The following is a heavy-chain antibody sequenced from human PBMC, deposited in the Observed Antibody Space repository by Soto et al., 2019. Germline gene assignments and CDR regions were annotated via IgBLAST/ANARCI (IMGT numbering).Heavy chain of an antibody. Sequence: QVQLVQSGAEVKKPGASVTVSCKTSGYTFSSYYIHWVRRAPGQGLEWMGWINPHSEGTSYAPKFRGRVTLAANMSSSTAYVELRRLRTDDAAIYSCVRGHGRQNFEHWGQGTLVALSS. CDR1: GYTFSSYY. J-gene: IGHJ4*02. CDR3: VRGHGRQNFEH. CDR2: INPHSEGT. V-gene: IGHV1-2*02.